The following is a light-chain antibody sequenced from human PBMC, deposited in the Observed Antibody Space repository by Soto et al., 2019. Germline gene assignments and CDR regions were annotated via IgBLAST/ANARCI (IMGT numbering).Light chain of an antibody. CDR1: QSVTSSY. CDR2: GAS. CDR3: QQDDSSRT. Sequence: EIVLTQSPGTLSLSPGERATLSCRASQSVTSSYLAWYQQKPGQAPRLLIYGASNRATGIPDRFSGSASGTDFTLSISRLEPEDFAVYYCQQDDSSRTFGQGTKVEIK. V-gene: IGKV3-20*01. J-gene: IGKJ1*01.